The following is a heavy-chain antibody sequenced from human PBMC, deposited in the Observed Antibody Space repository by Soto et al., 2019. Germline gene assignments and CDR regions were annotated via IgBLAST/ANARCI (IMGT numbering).Heavy chain of an antibody. Sequence: EVQLVESGGGLVQPGGSLRLSCAASGFLFSTYWMFWVRQDPRKGLLWVSRIKSDGSSTSYAASVKGRFTIYRDNNKNTLYLQMTSLRAEDTAVYYCAIGGGDYNYFDHWGQGILVIVSS. V-gene: IGHV3-74*01. CDR1: GFLFSTYW. D-gene: IGHD2-21*01. CDR3: AIGGGDYNYFDH. CDR2: IKSDGSST. J-gene: IGHJ4*02.